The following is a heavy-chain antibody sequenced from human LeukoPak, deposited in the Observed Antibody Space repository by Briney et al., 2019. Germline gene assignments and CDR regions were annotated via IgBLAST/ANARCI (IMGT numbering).Heavy chain of an antibody. V-gene: IGHV3-30-3*01. J-gene: IGHJ4*02. CDR1: GFTFSSYA. CDR2: ISYDGSNK. D-gene: IGHD6-13*01. CDR3: ARDRAAAGTWGFDY. Sequence: GRSLRLSCAASGFTFSSYAMHWVRQAPGKGLEWVAVISYDGSNKYYADSVKGRFTISRDNSKNTLYLQMNSLRAEDTAVYYCARDRAAAGTWGFDYWGQRTLVTVSS.